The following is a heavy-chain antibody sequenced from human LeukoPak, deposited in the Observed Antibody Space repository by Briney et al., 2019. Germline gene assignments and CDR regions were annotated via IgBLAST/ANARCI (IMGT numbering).Heavy chain of an antibody. J-gene: IGHJ2*01. CDR3: ARDQYSSFNWYFDL. CDR2: INQDGSER. CDR1: GFTFSSYA. Sequence: PGGSLRLSCAASGFTFSSYAMSWVRQAPGKGLEWVANINQDGSERYYVDSVKGRFTISRDNAKNSLYLRMSSLRAEDTAVYYCARDQYSSFNWYFDLWGRGTLVTVSS. V-gene: IGHV3-7*01. D-gene: IGHD6-6*01.